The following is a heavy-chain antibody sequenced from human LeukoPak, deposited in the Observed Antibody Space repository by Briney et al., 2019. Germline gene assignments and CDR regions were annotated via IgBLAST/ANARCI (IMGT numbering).Heavy chain of an antibody. Sequence: PSETLSLTCTVSGGSISSYYWSWIRQPPGKGLEWIGYIYYSGSTNYNPSLKSRVTISVDTSKNQFSLKLSSVTAADTAVYYCAXXXTXTTGGMDYWGQGTLVT. CDR2: IYYSGST. CDR3: AXXXTXTTGGMDY. D-gene: IGHD1-7*01. J-gene: IGHJ4*02. CDR1: GGSISSYY. V-gene: IGHV4-59*12.